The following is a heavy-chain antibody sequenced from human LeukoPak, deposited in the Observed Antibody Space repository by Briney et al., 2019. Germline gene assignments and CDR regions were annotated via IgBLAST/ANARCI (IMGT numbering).Heavy chain of an antibody. Sequence: GGSLRLSCAASGFTFSSYGMHWVRQAPGKGLEWVARIRYDGSNKYYADSVKGRFTTSRDNSKNTLYLQMSSLRAEDTAVYYCAKDAWGGKHFDYWGQGTLVTVSS. CDR2: IRYDGSNK. J-gene: IGHJ4*02. D-gene: IGHD3-16*01. CDR3: AKDAWGGKHFDY. V-gene: IGHV3-30*02. CDR1: GFTFSSYG.